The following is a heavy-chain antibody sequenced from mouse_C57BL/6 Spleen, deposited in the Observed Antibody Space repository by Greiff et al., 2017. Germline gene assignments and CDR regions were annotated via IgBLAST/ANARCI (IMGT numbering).Heavy chain of an antibody. CDR1: GYTFTSYW. CDR3: ARRHYGSSSFAY. Sequence: QVQLQQPGAELVRPGSSVKLSCKASGYTFTSYWMDWVKQRPGQGLEWIGNIYPSDSETHYNQKFKDKATLTVDKSSSTAYMQLSSLTSEDSAVXYCARRHYGSSSFAYWGQGTLVTVSA. D-gene: IGHD1-1*01. V-gene: IGHV1-61*01. CDR2: IYPSDSET. J-gene: IGHJ3*01.